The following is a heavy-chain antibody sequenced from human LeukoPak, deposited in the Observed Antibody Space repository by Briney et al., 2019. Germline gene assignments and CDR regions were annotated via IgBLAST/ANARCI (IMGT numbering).Heavy chain of an antibody. CDR2: MNRNSGNT. CDR1: GYTFTSYD. CDR3: ARGSNYDILTGYYTPNDYYMDV. D-gene: IGHD3-9*01. Sequence: ASVKVSCKASGYTFTSYDINWVRQATGQGLEWMGWMNRNSGNTGYAQKFQGRVTMTRNTSISTAYMELSSLRSEDTAVYYCARGSNYDILTGYYTPNDYYMDVWGKGTTVTISS. V-gene: IGHV1-8*01. J-gene: IGHJ6*03.